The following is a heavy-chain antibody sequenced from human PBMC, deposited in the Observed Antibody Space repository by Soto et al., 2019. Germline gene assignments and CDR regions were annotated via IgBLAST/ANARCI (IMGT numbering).Heavy chain of an antibody. J-gene: IGHJ5*02. CDR2: ISTYSGDT. CDR3: ARHHGPTTSENWFDP. Sequence: GXSVKVSCKASGYTFFTYAISWVRQAPVQGLEWMGWISTYSGDTKYAQKFQGRVTMTTDTSTTTAYLELRSLRSDDTAVYYCARHHGPTTSENWFDPWGQGTLVTVSS. CDR1: GYTFFTYA. V-gene: IGHV1-18*01. D-gene: IGHD5-12*01.